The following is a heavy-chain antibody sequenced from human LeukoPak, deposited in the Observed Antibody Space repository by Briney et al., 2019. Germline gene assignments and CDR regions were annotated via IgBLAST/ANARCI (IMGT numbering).Heavy chain of an antibody. D-gene: IGHD3-16*02. CDR1: GYTFTSYD. CDR3: ARDGRLGELSLRGWWFDP. CDR2: MNPNSGNT. J-gene: IGHJ5*02. V-gene: IGHV1-8*03. Sequence: ASVKVSCKASGYTFTSYDINWVRQATGQGLEWMGWMNPNSGNTGYAQKFQGRVTITRNTSISTAYMELSSLRSEDTAVYYCARDGRLGELSLRGWWFDPWGRGTLVTVSS.